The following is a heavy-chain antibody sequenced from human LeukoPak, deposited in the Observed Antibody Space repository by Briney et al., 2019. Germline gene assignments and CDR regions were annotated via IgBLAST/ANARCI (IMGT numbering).Heavy chain of an antibody. J-gene: IGHJ4*02. Sequence: GGSLRLSCAASGFTFDDYAMHWVRQAPGKGLEWVSGISWNSGSIGYADSVKGRFTISRDDAKNSLYLQMNSLRPEDTAFYYCAKGGSVCTNGICRYFDFWGQGALVTVSS. V-gene: IGHV3-9*01. D-gene: IGHD2-8*01. CDR1: GFTFDDYA. CDR3: AKGGSVCTNGICRYFDF. CDR2: ISWNSGSI.